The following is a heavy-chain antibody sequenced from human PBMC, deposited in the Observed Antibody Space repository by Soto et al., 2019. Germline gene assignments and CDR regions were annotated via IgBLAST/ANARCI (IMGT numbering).Heavy chain of an antibody. J-gene: IGHJ5*02. Sequence: QVQLQQWGAGLLKPSETLSLTCAVYGGSLSDYYWNWLRQPPGKGLEWIGEVNHRGSSSYNPSLKSRVDISVDTAMTQFSLKLRSVTAADTAVYYCARYQWNPGAFDPRGPGTQVIVSS. D-gene: IGHD1-20*01. V-gene: IGHV4-34*01. CDR1: GGSLSDYY. CDR2: VNHRGSS. CDR3: ARYQWNPGAFDP.